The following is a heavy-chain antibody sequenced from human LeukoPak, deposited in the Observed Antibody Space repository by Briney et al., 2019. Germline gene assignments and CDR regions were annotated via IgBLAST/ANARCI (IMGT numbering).Heavy chain of an antibody. CDR2: ISINGGST. CDR1: GFTFSSYA. V-gene: IGHV3-64D*09. Sequence: GRSLRPSCSASGFTFSSYAMHWVRQAPGKGLEYVSAISINGGSTYYADSVKGRFTISRDNSKNTLYLQMSSLRAEDTAVYYCVKDWYYDFWSGYYGAFDIWGQGTMVTVSS. CDR3: VKDWYYDFWSGYYGAFDI. D-gene: IGHD3-3*01. J-gene: IGHJ3*02.